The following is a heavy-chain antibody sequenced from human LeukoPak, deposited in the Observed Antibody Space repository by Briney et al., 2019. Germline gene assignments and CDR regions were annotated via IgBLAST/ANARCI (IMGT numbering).Heavy chain of an antibody. CDR2: GNLNKSGT. Sequence: ASVTVSCKGSGYSFTGCYMHWVRQGPAPGLEWMGWGNLNKSGTNYSQKFQGRGTMTSETSISTAYIALSKLRSDETPVYYCARGYCSGTSCYAPPTKGFDPWGQGTLVTVFS. CDR3: ARGYCSGTSCYAPPTKGFDP. V-gene: IGHV1-2*02. CDR1: GYSFTGCY. D-gene: IGHD2-2*01. J-gene: IGHJ5*02.